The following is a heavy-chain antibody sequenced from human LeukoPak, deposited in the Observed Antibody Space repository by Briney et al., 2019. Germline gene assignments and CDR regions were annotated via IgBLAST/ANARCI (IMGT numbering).Heavy chain of an antibody. D-gene: IGHD3-10*01. V-gene: IGHV3-33*01. CDR1: GFTFSSYG. J-gene: IGHJ4*02. CDR3: ARGTLWFGELSHIFDY. CDR2: IWYDGSNK. Sequence: GGSLRLSCAASGFTFSSYGMHWVRQAPGKGLEGVAVIWYDGSNKYYADSVKGRFTISRDNSKNTLYLQMNSLRAEDTAVYYCARGTLWFGELSHIFDYWGQGTLVTVSS.